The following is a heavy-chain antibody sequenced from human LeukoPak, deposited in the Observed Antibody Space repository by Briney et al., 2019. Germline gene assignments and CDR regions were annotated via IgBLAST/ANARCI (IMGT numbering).Heavy chain of an antibody. J-gene: IGHJ5*02. D-gene: IGHD3-10*01. Sequence: EASVKVSCKASGYTFTGYYMHWVRQAPGQGLEWMGRINPNSGGTNYAQKFQGRVTMTRDTSISTAYMELSRLRSDDTAVYYCARVVDGWFGEIPAKWFDPWGQGTLVTVSS. V-gene: IGHV1-2*06. CDR1: GYTFTGYY. CDR3: ARVVDGWFGEIPAKWFDP. CDR2: INPNSGGT.